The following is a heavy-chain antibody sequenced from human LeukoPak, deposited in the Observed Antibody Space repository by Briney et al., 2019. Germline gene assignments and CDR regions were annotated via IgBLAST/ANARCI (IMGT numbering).Heavy chain of an antibody. CDR3: ARVFSVAGTFDY. CDR2: IKHSGSS. V-gene: IGHV4-34*01. J-gene: IGHJ4*02. CDR1: GGSFSGHY. Sequence: SETLSLTCAVYGGSFSGHYWSWIRQPPGKGLEWIGEIKHSGSSNYNPSLKSRVTISLDTSKNQFSLKLSSVTAADTAVYYCARVFSVAGTFDYWGQGTLVTVSS. D-gene: IGHD6-19*01.